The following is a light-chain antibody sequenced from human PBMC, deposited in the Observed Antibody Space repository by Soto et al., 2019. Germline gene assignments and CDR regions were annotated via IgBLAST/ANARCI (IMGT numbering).Light chain of an antibody. CDR3: SSYAGSNNLV. J-gene: IGLJ2*01. V-gene: IGLV2-8*01. CDR1: SSDVGGINY. CDR2: EVS. Sequence: QSVLTQPPSASGSPGQSVTIPCTGTSSDVGGINYVSWYQQHPGKAPKLMIYEVSKRPSGVPDRFSGSKSGNTASLTVSGLQAEDEADYYCSSYAGSNNLVFGGGTKLTVL.